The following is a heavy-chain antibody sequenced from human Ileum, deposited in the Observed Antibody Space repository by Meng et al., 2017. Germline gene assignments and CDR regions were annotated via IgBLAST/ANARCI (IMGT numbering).Heavy chain of an antibody. V-gene: IGHV3-23*01. CDR3: AKGQTNSWYYFDY. Sequence: GGSLRLSCAASGFTFSSYWMSWVRQAPGKGLEWVSVISDSGGRTYYADSVKGRFTISRDNSKNTLYLQMNSLRAEDTAVYYCAKGQTNSWYYFDYWGQGTLVTVSS. CDR2: ISDSGGRT. D-gene: IGHD6-13*01. CDR1: GFTFSSYW. J-gene: IGHJ4*02.